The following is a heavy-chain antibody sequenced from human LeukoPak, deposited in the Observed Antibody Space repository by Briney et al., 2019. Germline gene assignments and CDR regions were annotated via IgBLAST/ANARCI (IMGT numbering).Heavy chain of an antibody. CDR1: GGSISSYY. V-gene: IGHV4-59*01. CDR2: IYYSGST. Sequence: PSETPSLTCTVSGGSISSYYWSCIRQLPGKGLEWIGYIYYSGSTNYNPSLKSRVTISVDTSKNQFSLKLSSVTAADTAVYYCARGIQLLDYWGQGTLVTVSS. CDR3: ARGIQLLDY. D-gene: IGHD5-18*01. J-gene: IGHJ4*02.